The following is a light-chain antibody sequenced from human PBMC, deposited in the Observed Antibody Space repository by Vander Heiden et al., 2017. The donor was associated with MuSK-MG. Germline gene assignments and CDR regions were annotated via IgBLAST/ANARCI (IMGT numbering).Light chain of an antibody. V-gene: IGKV3-15*01. CDR1: QSVNTN. CDR2: GAS. J-gene: IGKJ4*01. Sequence: EVVMTHSPATLSVSPGETATLSCRASQSVNTNLAWYQQKLGQAPRLLIYGASIRATGIPARFSGSGSGTEFTLTISSLQQEDFAAYYCQQYSNWPPLTFGGGTKVEMK. CDR3: QQYSNWPPLT.